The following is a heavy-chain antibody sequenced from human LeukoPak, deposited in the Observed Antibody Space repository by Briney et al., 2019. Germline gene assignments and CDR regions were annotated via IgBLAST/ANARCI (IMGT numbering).Heavy chain of an antibody. Sequence: GGSLRLSCAASGFNFSSYVLHWVRQAPGKGLEWVAVISYDGSTRYYADSVKGRFTISRDNSKNTLNLQMNNLRAEDTAVYYCGYSVGDVWGKGTTVIVSS. CDR2: ISYDGSTR. J-gene: IGHJ6*04. D-gene: IGHD2-15*01. V-gene: IGHV3-30*07. CDR1: GFNFSSYV. CDR3: GYSVGDV.